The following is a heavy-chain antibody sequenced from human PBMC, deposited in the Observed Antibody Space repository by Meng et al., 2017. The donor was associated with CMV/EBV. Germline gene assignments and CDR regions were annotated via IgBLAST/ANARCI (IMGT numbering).Heavy chain of an antibody. CDR2: SSAYNGNT. CDR3: ARDRTMVRGVTGY. J-gene: IGHJ4*02. V-gene: IGHV1-18*01. CDR1: GYTFTSYG. D-gene: IGHD3-10*01. Sequence: QGQVVPCGAEVTKPGASVKVSCKASGYTFTSYGISWGRQAPGQGLEWMGWSSAYNGNTNYAQKLQGRVTMTTDTSTSTAYMELRSLRSDDTAVYYCARDRTMVRGVTGYWGQGTLVTVSS.